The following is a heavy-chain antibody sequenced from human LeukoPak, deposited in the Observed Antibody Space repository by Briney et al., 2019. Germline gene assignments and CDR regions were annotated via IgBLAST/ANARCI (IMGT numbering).Heavy chain of an antibody. J-gene: IGHJ6*03. CDR1: GGTFSSYA. D-gene: IGHD3-22*01. V-gene: IGHV1-69*13. CDR3: ARGPIVVVIPNYYYYMDV. CDR2: IIPIFGTA. Sequence: ASVKVSCKASGGTFSSYAISWVRQAPGQGLEWMGGIIPIFGTANYAQKFQGRVTITADESTSTAYMELSSLRSEDTAVYYCARGPIVVVIPNYYYYMDVWGKGTTVTVSS.